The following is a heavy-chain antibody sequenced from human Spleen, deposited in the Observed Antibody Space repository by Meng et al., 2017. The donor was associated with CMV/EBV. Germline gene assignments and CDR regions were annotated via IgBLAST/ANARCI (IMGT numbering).Heavy chain of an antibody. CDR1: GYFFSDQC. V-gene: IGHV1-2*02. Sequence: CKTCGYFFSDQCMHWVRQATGQGREWMGWIKPNSGDTNYAQNFQGRVTMTSDSSFNTAYMELSRLTSDDTAVYYCARDHAWGADYWGQGTLVTVSS. CDR2: IKPNSGDT. CDR3: ARDHAWGADY. J-gene: IGHJ4*02. D-gene: IGHD7-27*01.